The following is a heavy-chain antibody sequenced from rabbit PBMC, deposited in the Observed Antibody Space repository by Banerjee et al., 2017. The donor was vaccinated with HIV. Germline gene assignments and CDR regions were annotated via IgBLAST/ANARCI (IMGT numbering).Heavy chain of an antibody. CDR2: INTSSGNT. CDR1: GFSFNNNYV. CDR3: ARGVSTSGRGYGL. J-gene: IGHJ4*01. V-gene: IGHV1S45*01. D-gene: IGHD4-1*01. Sequence: QEQLVESGGGLVQPEGSLTLTCKASGFSFNNNYVMCWVRQAPGKGLEWIACINTSSGNTVYASWAKGRFTISKSSSTTVTLQMTSLTAADTATYFCARGVSTSGRGYGLWGQGTLVTVS.